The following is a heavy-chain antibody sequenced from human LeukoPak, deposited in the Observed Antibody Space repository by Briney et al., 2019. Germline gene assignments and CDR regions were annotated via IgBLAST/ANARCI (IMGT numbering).Heavy chain of an antibody. V-gene: IGHV3-21*01. J-gene: IGHJ4*02. Sequence: GGSLRLSCAASGFTFSSYSMNWVRQAPGKGLEWVSSISSSSNYIYYADSVKGRFTISRDNAKNSLYLQMNSLRAEDTAVYYCARDRGDVLRFLEWLSYFDYWGQGTLVTVSS. CDR3: ARDRGDVLRFLEWLSYFDY. CDR1: GFTFSSYS. CDR2: ISSSSNYI. D-gene: IGHD3-3*01.